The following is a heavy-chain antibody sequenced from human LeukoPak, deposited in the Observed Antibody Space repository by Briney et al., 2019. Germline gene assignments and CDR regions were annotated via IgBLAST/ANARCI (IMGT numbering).Heavy chain of an antibody. J-gene: IGHJ6*02. Sequence: GGSLRLSCAASGFTFSSYWMHWVRQAPGKGLVWVSRINSDGSSTSYADSVKGRFTISGDISKNTLYLQMNSLRPEDTALYYCARGGDSWSGYSYGMDVWGQGTTVTVSS. V-gene: IGHV3-74*01. D-gene: IGHD3-3*01. CDR1: GFTFSSYW. CDR2: INSDGSST. CDR3: ARGGDSWSGYSYGMDV.